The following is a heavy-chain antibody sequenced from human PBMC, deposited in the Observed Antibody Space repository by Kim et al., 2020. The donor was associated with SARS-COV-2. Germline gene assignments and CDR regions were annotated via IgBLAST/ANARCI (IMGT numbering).Heavy chain of an antibody. CDR2: IGPTGHT. CDR3: ARGRIVGGTSGWLDP. D-gene: IGHD1-26*01. V-gene: IGHV3-13*01. Sequence: GESLKISCAASGFTFSNYDMHWVRQTTGKGLEWVSAIGPTGHTYYPGSVKGRFTISRENAKNSLFLQIDSLRAGDTAVYYCARGRIVGGTSGWLDPWGQGTLVIVSS. J-gene: IGHJ5*02. CDR1: GFTFSNYD.